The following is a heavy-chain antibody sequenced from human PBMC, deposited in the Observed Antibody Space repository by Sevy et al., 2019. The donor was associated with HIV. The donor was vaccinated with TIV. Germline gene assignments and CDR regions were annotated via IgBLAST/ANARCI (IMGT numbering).Heavy chain of an antibody. V-gene: IGHV1-69*13. Sequence: ASGKVSCKASGGTFSSYDISWVRQAPGQGLEWMGGIIPNLGTVNYAQMFQGRVTITADESTTTAYMELSILSSEHTALYYCAIRGCNGWYYFDYWGQGTLVTVSS. D-gene: IGHD6-19*01. CDR1: GGTFSSYD. CDR2: IIPNLGTV. CDR3: AIRGCNGWYYFDY. J-gene: IGHJ4*02.